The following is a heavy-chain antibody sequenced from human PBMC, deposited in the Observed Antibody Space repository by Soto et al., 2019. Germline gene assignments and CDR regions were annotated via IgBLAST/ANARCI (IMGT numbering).Heavy chain of an antibody. Sequence: SETLSLTCTVSGGSMSPYYWSWIRQAPGVGLEWIAYVYYSGYTHYNPSLKSRVTISVDTSKNQFSLKLSSVTAADTAVYYCASRRSRGRALLFDPWGQGTLVTVSS. V-gene: IGHV4-59*08. CDR1: GGSMSPYY. CDR2: VYYSGYT. J-gene: IGHJ5*02. CDR3: ASRRSRGRALLFDP. D-gene: IGHD1-26*01.